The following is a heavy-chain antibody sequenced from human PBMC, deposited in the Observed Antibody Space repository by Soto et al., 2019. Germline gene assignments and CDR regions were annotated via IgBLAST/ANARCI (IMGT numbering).Heavy chain of an antibody. CDR2: IYHSGST. CDR1: GGSISSSNW. D-gene: IGHD6-13*01. Sequence: SETLSLTCAVSGGSISSSNWWSWVRQPPGKGLEWIGEIYHSGSTNNNPSLKSRVTISVDKSKNQFSLKLSSVTAADTAVYYCARDRFLAAAGRYYYYGMDVWGQGTTVTVS. CDR3: ARDRFLAAAGRYYYYGMDV. J-gene: IGHJ6*02. V-gene: IGHV4-4*02.